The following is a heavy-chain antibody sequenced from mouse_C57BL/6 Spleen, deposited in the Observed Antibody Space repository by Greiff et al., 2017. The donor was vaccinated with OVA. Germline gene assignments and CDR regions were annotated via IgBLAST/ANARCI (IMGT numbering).Heavy chain of an antibody. V-gene: IGHV1-22*01. CDR3: AREEDYDVPEFAY. D-gene: IGHD2-4*01. Sequence: EVKLQQSGPELVKPGASVKMSCKASGYTFTDYNMHWVKQSHGKSLEWIGYINPNNGGTSYNQKFKGKATLTVNKSSSTAYMELRSLTSEDSAVYYCAREEDYDVPEFAYWGQGTLVTVSA. CDR1: GYTFTDYN. J-gene: IGHJ3*01. CDR2: INPNNGGT.